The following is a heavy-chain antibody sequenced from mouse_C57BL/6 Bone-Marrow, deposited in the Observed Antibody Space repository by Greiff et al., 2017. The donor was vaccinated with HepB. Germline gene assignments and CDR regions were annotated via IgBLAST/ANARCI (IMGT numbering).Heavy chain of an antibody. CDR1: GYTFTSYW. D-gene: IGHD1-1*01. Sequence: VQLQQSGTVLARPGASVKMSCKTSGYTFTSYWMHWVKQRPGQGLEWIGAIYPGNSDTSYNQKFKGKAKLTAVTSASTAYMELSSLTNEDSAVYYCTRTGPDYGSSYYFDYWGQGTTLTVSS. CDR3: TRTGPDYGSSYYFDY. CDR2: IYPGNSDT. J-gene: IGHJ2*01. V-gene: IGHV1-5*01.